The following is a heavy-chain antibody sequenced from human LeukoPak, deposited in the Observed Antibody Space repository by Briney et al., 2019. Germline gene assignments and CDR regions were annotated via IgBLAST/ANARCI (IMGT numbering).Heavy chain of an antibody. D-gene: IGHD3-10*02. Sequence: GGSLRLSCVVSGFTFSSYAMSWVRQAPGKGLEWVSGISGSGGSTYYADSVKGRFTISRDNAKNSLYLQMNSLRAEDTAVYYCAELGITMIGGVWGKGTTVTISS. J-gene: IGHJ6*04. CDR3: AELGITMIGGV. V-gene: IGHV3-23*01. CDR2: ISGSGGST. CDR1: GFTFSSYA.